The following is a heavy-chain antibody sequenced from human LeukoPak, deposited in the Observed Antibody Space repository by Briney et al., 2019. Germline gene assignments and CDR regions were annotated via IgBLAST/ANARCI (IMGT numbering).Heavy chain of an antibody. V-gene: IGHV1-69*05. CDR3: ARGMVSLGAFDI. CDR2: IIPIFGTA. J-gene: IGHJ3*02. Sequence: SVKVSCKASGGTFSSYAISWVRQAPGQGLEWMGRIIPIFGTANYAQRFQGRGTITTDESTSTAYMELSSLRSEDTAVYYCARGMVSLGAFDIWGQGTMVTVSS. D-gene: IGHD5-18*01. CDR1: GGTFSSYA.